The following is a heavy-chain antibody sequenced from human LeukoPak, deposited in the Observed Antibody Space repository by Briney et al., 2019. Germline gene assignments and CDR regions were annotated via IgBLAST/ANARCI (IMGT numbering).Heavy chain of an antibody. Sequence: PSETLSLTCTVSGGSISSSSYYWGWIRQPPGKGLEWIGSIYYSGSTYYNPSLKSRVTISVDTSKNQFSLKLSSVTAADTAVYYCARAHPYSSGWYVWGQGTLVTVSS. D-gene: IGHD6-19*01. CDR3: ARAHPYSSGWYV. J-gene: IGHJ4*02. V-gene: IGHV4-39*07. CDR2: IYYSGST. CDR1: GGSISSSSYY.